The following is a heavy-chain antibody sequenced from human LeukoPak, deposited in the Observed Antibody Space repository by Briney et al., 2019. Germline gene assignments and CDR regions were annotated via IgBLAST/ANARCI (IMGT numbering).Heavy chain of an antibody. CDR1: GFTFSSYG. CDR2: ISYDGSNK. V-gene: IGHV3-30*18. CDR3: AKIMTVAGRYYYYYGMDV. J-gene: IGHJ6*02. D-gene: IGHD6-19*01. Sequence: GGSLRLSCAASGFTFSSYGMHWVRQAPGKGLEWVAFISYDGSNKYYADSVKGRFTISRDNSKNTLYLQMNSLRAEDTAVYYCAKIMTVAGRYYYYYGMDVWGQGTTVTVSS.